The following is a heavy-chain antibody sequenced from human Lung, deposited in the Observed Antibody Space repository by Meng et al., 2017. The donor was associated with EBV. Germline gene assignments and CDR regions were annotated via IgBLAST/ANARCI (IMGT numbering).Heavy chain of an antibody. CDR3: ARAPGNWNFDS. CDR1: SASISSNNY. V-gene: IGHV4-4*02. Sequence: QVQLQESGPGLVKPSGTLSLTFTVSSASISSNNYWTWVRQSPGKGLEWIGEIYHNENTNYNPSLMSRVTMSLDKSKNHFSLNLRSVTAADTAVYFCARAPGNWNFDSWGQGTLVTVSS. CDR2: IYHNENT. D-gene: IGHD1-20*01. J-gene: IGHJ4*02.